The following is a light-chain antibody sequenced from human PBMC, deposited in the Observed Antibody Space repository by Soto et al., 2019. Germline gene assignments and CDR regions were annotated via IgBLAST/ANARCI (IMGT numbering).Light chain of an antibody. CDR3: QQHGDSLTMYT. J-gene: IGKJ2*01. V-gene: IGKV3-20*01. Sequence: EIVLTQSPGTLSLSPGETAAFSCRASQSVSSSNIAWYQQTPGQAPRLLIFAASFRAVGIPDRFSGSGSGTAFTLTISRLEPEDVAVYYCQQHGDSLTMYTFGQGTKVDIK. CDR2: AAS. CDR1: QSVSSSN.